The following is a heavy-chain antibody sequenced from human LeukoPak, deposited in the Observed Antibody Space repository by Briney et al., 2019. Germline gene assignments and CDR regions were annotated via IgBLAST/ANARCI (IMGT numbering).Heavy chain of an antibody. CDR2: ISYDGSNK. D-gene: IGHD3-22*01. CDR3: ARNYYDSSGYSGEAYFQH. CDR1: GFTFSSYG. V-gene: IGHV3-30*03. Sequence: GGSLRLSCAASGFTFSSYGMHWVRQAPGKGLEWVAVISYDGSNKYYADSVKGRFTISRDNSKNTLYLQMNSLRAEDTAVYYCARNYYDSSGYSGEAYFQHWGQGTLVTVSS. J-gene: IGHJ1*01.